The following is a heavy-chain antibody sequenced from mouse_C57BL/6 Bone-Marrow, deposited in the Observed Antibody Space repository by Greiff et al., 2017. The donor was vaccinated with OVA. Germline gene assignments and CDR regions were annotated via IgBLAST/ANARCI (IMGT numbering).Heavy chain of an antibody. CDR3: ARQGGYPYWYFDV. J-gene: IGHJ1*03. V-gene: IGHV5-2*01. D-gene: IGHD2-2*01. CDR2: INSDGGST. Sequence: EVKLVESGGGLVQPGESLKLSCESNEYEFPSHDMSWVRKTPEKRLELVAAINSDGGSTYYPDTMERRFIISRDNTKKTLYLQMSSLTSEDTALYYCARQGGYPYWYFDVWGTGTTVTVSS. CDR1: EYEFPSHD.